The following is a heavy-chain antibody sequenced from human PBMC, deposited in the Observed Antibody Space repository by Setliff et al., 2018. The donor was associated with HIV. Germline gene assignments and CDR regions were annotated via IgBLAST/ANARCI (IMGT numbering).Heavy chain of an antibody. D-gene: IGHD1-26*01. CDR1: GFSFSSYG. V-gene: IGHV3-21*01. Sequence: GGSLRLSCAASGFSFSSYGMNWVRQAPGKGLEWVSSISSSSSYIYYADSVKGRFTISRDNAKNSLYLQMNNLRAEDTAVYYCVRDYMWAFDYWGQGTLVTVS. J-gene: IGHJ4*02. CDR2: ISSSSSYI. CDR3: VRDYMWAFDY.